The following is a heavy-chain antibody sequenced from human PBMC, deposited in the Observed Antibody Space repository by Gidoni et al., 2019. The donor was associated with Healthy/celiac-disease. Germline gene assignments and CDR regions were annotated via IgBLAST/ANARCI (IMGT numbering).Heavy chain of an antibody. V-gene: IGHV4-39*02. J-gene: IGHJ6*02. Sequence: QLQLQESGPGLVKPSETLSLTCTVSGGSIRSSSYYWGWIRQPPGKGLEWIGSIYYSGSTYYNPSLKSRVTISVDTSKNQFSLKLSSVTAADTAVYYCARDVVVAATYYYYYGMDVWGQGTTVTVSS. D-gene: IGHD2-15*01. CDR3: ARDVVVAATYYYYYGMDV. CDR1: GGSIRSSSYY. CDR2: IYYSGST.